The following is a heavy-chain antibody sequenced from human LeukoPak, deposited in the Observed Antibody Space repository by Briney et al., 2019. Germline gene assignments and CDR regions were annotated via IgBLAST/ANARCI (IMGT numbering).Heavy chain of an antibody. V-gene: IGHV3-21*01. J-gene: IGHJ4*02. CDR2: ISSSSSYI. CDR1: GFTFSSYA. D-gene: IGHD3-10*01. Sequence: PGGSLRLSCAASGFTFSSYAMSWVRQAPGKGLEWVSSISSSSSYIYYADSVKGRFTISRDNAKNSLYLQMNSLRAEDTAVYYCARGITMVRGVISYYFDYWGQGTLVTVSS. CDR3: ARGITMVRGVISYYFDY.